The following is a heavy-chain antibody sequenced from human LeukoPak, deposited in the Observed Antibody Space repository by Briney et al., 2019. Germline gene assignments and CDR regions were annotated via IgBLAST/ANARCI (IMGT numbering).Heavy chain of an antibody. CDR2: IYYSGST. Sequence: SQTLSLTCTVSGGSISSGGYYLSWIRQHPGKGLEWIGYIYYSGSTYYNPSLKSRVTISVDTSKNQFSLKLSSVTAADTAVYYCARHGEVSDYYDSSGYYFDYWGQGTLVTVSS. CDR1: GGSISSGGYY. D-gene: IGHD3-22*01. V-gene: IGHV4-31*03. CDR3: ARHGEVSDYYDSSGYYFDY. J-gene: IGHJ4*02.